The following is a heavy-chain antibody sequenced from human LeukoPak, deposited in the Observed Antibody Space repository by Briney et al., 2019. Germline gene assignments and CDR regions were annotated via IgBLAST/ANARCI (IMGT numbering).Heavy chain of an antibody. CDR2: IWYDGSNK. J-gene: IGHJ4*02. V-gene: IGHV3-33*01. Sequence: GGSLRLSCAASGFTFSSYGMHWVRQAPGKGLEWVAVIWYDGSNKYYVDSVKGRFTISRDNSKNTLYLQMNSLRAEDTAVYYRARDVSLVRGVIMYYFDYWGQGTLVTVSS. CDR1: GFTFSSYG. D-gene: IGHD3-10*01. CDR3: ARDVSLVRGVIMYYFDY.